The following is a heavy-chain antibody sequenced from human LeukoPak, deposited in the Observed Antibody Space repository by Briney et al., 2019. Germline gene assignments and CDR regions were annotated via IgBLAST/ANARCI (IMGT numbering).Heavy chain of an antibody. CDR2: ISGRSDNI. Sequence: GGSLRLSCAASGFAFSCHAMSWVRQAPGKGLEWVSAISGRSDNIYYADSVKGRFTISRDNAKNSLFLQVNSLRADDTAVYYCARNFYCGGDCAISYFDYWGQGTLVTVSS. V-gene: IGHV3-23*01. CDR3: ARNFYCGGDCAISYFDY. CDR1: GFAFSCHA. J-gene: IGHJ4*02. D-gene: IGHD2-21*02.